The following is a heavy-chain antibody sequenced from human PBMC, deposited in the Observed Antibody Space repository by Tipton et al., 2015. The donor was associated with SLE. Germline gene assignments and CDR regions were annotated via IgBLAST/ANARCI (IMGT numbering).Heavy chain of an antibody. J-gene: IGHJ4*02. CDR2: TWYDGSDK. CDR3: ASGVGPIDY. CDR1: GFTFDDYA. D-gene: IGHD1-26*01. Sequence: SLRLSCAASGFTFDDYAMHWVRQAPGKGLEWVAVTWYDGSDKYYADSVRGRFTISRDNSKNTLYLQMNRLRADDTAVYYCASGVGPIDYWGQGTLVTVSS. V-gene: IGHV3-33*08.